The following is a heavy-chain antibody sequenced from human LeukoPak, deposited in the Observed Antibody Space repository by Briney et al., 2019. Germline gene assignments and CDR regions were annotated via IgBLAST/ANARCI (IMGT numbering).Heavy chain of an antibody. CDR3: ARSIQGIAAAGTLYYYGMDV. V-gene: IGHV1-46*01. D-gene: IGHD6-13*01. CDR1: GYIFTTYF. CDR2: IHLSGGSV. J-gene: IGHJ6*02. Sequence: ASVKVSCKASGYIFTTYFMHWVRQAPGQGLEWMAIIHLSGGSVDYTQKFQGRVTVTRDTSTSTVYMEVNSLRSEDTAVYYCARSIQGIAAAGTLYYYGMDVWGQGTTVTVSS.